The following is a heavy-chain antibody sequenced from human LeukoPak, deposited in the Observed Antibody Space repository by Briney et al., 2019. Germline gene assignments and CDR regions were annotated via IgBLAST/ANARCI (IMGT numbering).Heavy chain of an antibody. V-gene: IGHV3-33*01. D-gene: IGHD3-3*01. CDR3: ARDHERVVINYFDY. CDR2: IWYDGSNK. CDR1: RFTFSSYG. J-gene: IGHJ4*02. Sequence: GSLRLSCAASRFTFSSYGMHWVRQAPGKGLEWVAVIWYDGSNKYYADSVKGRFTISRDNSKNTLYLQMNSLRAEDTAVYYCARDHERVVINYFDYWGQGTLVTVSS.